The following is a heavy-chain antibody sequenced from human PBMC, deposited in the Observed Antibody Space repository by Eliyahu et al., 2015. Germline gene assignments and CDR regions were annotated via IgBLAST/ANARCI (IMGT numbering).Heavy chain of an antibody. CDR3: AREXGPLTGTYXYYPAMDI. CDR1: GYTFTSHW. Sequence: YGYTFTSHWIAWVRQVPGKGLEWMGIIYPGDSDTTYSPSFQGLVTISVDKSINTAYLQWNSVKSSDTAIYYXAREXGPLTGTYXYYPAMDIWGQGTTVTVSS. CDR2: IYPGDSDT. V-gene: IGHV5-51*01. D-gene: IGHD3-9*01. J-gene: IGHJ6*02.